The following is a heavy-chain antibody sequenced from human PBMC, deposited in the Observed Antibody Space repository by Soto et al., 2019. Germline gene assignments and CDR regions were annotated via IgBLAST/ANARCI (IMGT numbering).Heavy chain of an antibody. V-gene: IGHV4-61*01. Sequence: QVQLQESGPGLVKPSETLSLTCNVSGASVTSGRYYWTWIRQPPGRGLEWIGNVYYSGSAIYTPSLKSRVTISVDTSQNQFSLKLNSVTAADTAFYYCARDIFLPPTTFQYWGQGILVTVSP. J-gene: IGHJ4*02. CDR2: VYYSGSA. CDR1: GASVTSGRYY. D-gene: IGHD1-26*01. CDR3: ARDIFLPPTTFQY.